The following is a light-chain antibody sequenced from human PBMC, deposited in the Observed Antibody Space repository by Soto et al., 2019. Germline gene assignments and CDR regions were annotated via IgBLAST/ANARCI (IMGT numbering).Light chain of an antibody. V-gene: IGKV1-5*03. CDR3: QQYNNYPYT. Sequence: DIQMTQSPSTLSASVGDRVALTCRASQSISSWLAWYQQKPGKAPKLLIYKASSLDSGVPSRFSGSGSGTDFTITISIQQPDDPATYYCQQYNNYPYTFGQGTKLEIK. CDR1: QSISSW. J-gene: IGKJ2*01. CDR2: KAS.